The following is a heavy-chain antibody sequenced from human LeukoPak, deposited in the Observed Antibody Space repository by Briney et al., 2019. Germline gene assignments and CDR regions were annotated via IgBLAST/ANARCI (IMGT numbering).Heavy chain of an antibody. V-gene: IGHV4-31*03. CDR3: ARFVPGSTSAVDY. J-gene: IGHJ4*02. Sequence: SQTLSLTCTVSGGSISSGAYYWSCIRQHPGQGLEWVGYIYYSGSTYYNPSLKSRVTISVDTSKNQFSLKLSSVTAADTAVYYCARFVPGSTSAVDYWGQGTLVTVSS. D-gene: IGHD2-2*01. CDR2: IYYSGST. CDR1: GGSISSGAYY.